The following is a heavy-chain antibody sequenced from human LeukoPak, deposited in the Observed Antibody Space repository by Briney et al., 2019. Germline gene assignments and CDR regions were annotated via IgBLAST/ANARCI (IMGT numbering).Heavy chain of an antibody. CDR2: IWYGGSNK. D-gene: IGHD4-17*01. J-gene: IGHJ4*02. Sequence: GKSLRLSCAASGFTFNSFAMHWVRQAPGKGLGWVAVIWYGGSNKYYADSVKGRFTISRDNSKNTVYLQMNSLRAEDSAIYYCARPYGDYYFDYWGQGTLVTVSS. CDR3: ARPYGDYYFDY. CDR1: GFTFNSFA. V-gene: IGHV3-33*01.